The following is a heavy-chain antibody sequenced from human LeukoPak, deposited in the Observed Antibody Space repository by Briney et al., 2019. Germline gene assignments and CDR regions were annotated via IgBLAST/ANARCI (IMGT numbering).Heavy chain of an antibody. Sequence: ASVKVSCKASGYTFTSYGISWVRQAPGQGLEWMGWISAYNGNTNYAQKLQGRVTMTTDTSTSTAYMELRSLRSDDTAVYYCARVRNYYDSSGYYSPETYFDYWGQGTLVTVSS. J-gene: IGHJ4*02. CDR2: ISAYNGNT. CDR3: ARVRNYYDSSGYYSPETYFDY. CDR1: GYTFTSYG. V-gene: IGHV1-18*01. D-gene: IGHD3-22*01.